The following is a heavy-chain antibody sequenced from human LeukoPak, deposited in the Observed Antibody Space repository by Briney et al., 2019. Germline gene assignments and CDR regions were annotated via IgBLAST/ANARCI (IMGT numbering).Heavy chain of an antibody. CDR3: ARDRRVATGGGCVY. CDR2: INPNTGVT. J-gene: IGHJ4*02. CDR1: GYTFTGYY. D-gene: IGHD5-12*01. Sequence: ASVKVSCKASGYTFTGYYMHWVRQAPGQGLEWMGWINPNTGVTNYAQKFQGRVTLTRDTSIITAYMELTRLRSDDTAMYYCARDRRVATGGGCVYWGQGTLVTVSS. V-gene: IGHV1-2*02.